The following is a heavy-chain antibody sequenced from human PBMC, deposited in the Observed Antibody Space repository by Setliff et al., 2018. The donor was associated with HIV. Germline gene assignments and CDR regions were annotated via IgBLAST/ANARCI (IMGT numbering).Heavy chain of an antibody. D-gene: IGHD5-12*01. CDR3: AKSPGFTGYGGSG. CDR1: GASFSDYS. Sequence: SETLSLTCAVYGASFSDYSWSWIRQPPGKGLEWIGEINHSGSTNYNPSLKTRVTISVDTSKNRFSLKLTSVTAADTAVYYCAKSPGFTGYGGSGWGQGTQVTVSS. J-gene: IGHJ4*02. CDR2: INHSGST. V-gene: IGHV4-34*01.